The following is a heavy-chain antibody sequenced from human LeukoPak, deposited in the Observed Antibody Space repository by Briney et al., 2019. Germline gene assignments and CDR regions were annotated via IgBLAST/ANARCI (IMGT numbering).Heavy chain of an antibody. Sequence: GGSLRLSCAASGFTFTNYGMHWVRQAPGKGLEWVAFTRDDGINKHYADSVKGRFTISRDNSKNTLHLQMNSLRGEDTAVYYCAKEPSYGYVFDIWGQGTMVTVFS. V-gene: IGHV3-30*02. J-gene: IGHJ3*02. CDR2: TRDDGINK. CDR1: GFTFTNYG. CDR3: AKEPSYGYVFDI. D-gene: IGHD5-18*01.